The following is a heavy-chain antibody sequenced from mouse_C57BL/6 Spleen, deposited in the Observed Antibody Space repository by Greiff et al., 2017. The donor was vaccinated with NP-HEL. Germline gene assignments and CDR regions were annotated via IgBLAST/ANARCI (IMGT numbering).Heavy chain of an antibody. D-gene: IGHD2-2*01. J-gene: IGHJ3*01. CDR2: IDPSDSYT. CDR1: GYTFTSYW. Sequence: QVQLQQPGAELVKPGASVKLSCKASGYTFTSYWMQWVKQRPGQGLEWIGEIDPSDSYTNYNQKFKGKATLTVDTSSSTAYMQLSSLTSEDSAVYYCALSTMVTTEEFAYWGQGTLVTVSA. V-gene: IGHV1-50*01. CDR3: ALSTMVTTEEFAY.